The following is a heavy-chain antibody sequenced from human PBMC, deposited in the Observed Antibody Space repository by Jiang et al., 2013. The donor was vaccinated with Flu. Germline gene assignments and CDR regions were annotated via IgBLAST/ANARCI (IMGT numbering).Heavy chain of an antibody. Sequence: YGAEVKKPGESLKISCKASGYNFAKYWIGWVRQMPGKGLEWMGIIFPGDSDTRYSPSFQGQVTISADKSSTTAHLQWSSLKASDTAMYYCATGGYPTVVTYYYFDYWGQGTLVTVSS. J-gene: IGHJ4*02. CDR1: GYNFAKYW. CDR2: IFPGDSDT. D-gene: IGHD4-23*01. V-gene: IGHV5-51*03. CDR3: ATGGYPTVVTYYYFDY.